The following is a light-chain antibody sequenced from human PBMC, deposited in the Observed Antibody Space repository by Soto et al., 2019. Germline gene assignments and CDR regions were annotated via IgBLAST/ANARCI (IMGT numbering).Light chain of an antibody. CDR2: DVS. J-gene: IGLJ3*02. CDR3: SSYTSSSTGV. Sequence: QSALTQPASVSGSPGQSITISCTGTSSDVGGYNYVSWYQQHTGKAPKLMIYDVSNRPSGVSNRFSGSKSGNTASLTTSGLQAEDEADSYCSSYTSSSTGVFGGGTKLTVL. V-gene: IGLV2-14*03. CDR1: SSDVGGYNY.